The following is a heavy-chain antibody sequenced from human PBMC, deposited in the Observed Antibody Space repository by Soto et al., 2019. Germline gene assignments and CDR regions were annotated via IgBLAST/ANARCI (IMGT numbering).Heavy chain of an antibody. D-gene: IGHD3-10*01. V-gene: IGHV3-9*01. CDR2: ISWNSGSI. Sequence: EVQLVESGGGLVQPGRSLRLSCAASGFTFDDYAMHWVRQAPGKGLEWVSGISWNSGSIGYADSVKGRFTISRDNAKNSLYLRMNSLRAEDTALYYCAKDVGYKGRFYFDYWGQGTLVTVSS. CDR1: GFTFDDYA. CDR3: AKDVGYKGRFYFDY. J-gene: IGHJ4*02.